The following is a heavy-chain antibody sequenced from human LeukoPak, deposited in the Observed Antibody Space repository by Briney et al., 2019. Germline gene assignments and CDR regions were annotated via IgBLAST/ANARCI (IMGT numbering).Heavy chain of an antibody. J-gene: IGHJ4*02. CDR1: GGTFSSYA. CDR2: IIPIFGTA. D-gene: IGHD6-13*01. Sequence: AASVKVSCKASGGTFSSYAISWVRQAPGQGLEWMGGIIPIFGTANYAQKFQGRVTITADESTSTAYMELSSLRSEDTAVYYCARGSSSWYGGLDYWGQGTLVTVSS. CDR3: ARGSSSWYGGLDY. V-gene: IGHV1-69*01.